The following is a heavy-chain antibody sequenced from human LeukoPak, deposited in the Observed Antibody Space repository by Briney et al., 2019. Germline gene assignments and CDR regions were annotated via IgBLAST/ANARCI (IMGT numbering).Heavy chain of an antibody. V-gene: IGHV7-4-1*02. J-gene: IGHJ6*03. D-gene: IGHD5-12*01. CDR2: INTNTGNP. CDR1: GYTFSSYA. Sequence: GASVKVSCKASGYTFSSYAMNWVRQAPGQGLEWMGWINTNTGNPTYAQGFTGRFVFSLDTSVSTAYLQISSLKAEDTAVYYCARASNIVAPYYYYYMDVWGKGTTVTVFS. CDR3: ARASNIVAPYYYYYMDV.